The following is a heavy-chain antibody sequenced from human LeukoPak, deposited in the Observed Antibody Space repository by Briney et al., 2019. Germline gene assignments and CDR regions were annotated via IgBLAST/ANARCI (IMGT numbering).Heavy chain of an antibody. J-gene: IGHJ3*02. CDR2: INPSGSST. CDR1: GYTFTSYY. V-gene: IGHV1-46*01. D-gene: IGHD3-10*01. CDR3: ASEKSGRAAFDI. Sequence: GASAKVSCKASGYTFTSYYMHWVRQAPGQGLEWMGIINPSGSSTSYAQKFQGRVTMTRDTSTSTVYMELSSLRSEDTAVYYCASEKSGRAAFDIWGQGTMVTVSS.